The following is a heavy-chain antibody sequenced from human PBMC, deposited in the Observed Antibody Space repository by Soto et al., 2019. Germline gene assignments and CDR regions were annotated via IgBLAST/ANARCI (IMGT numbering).Heavy chain of an antibody. V-gene: IGHV3-48*01. D-gene: IGHD3-3*01. CDR3: ARVALRFLEWFSYMDV. Sequence: PGGSLRLSCAASGFTFSSYSMNWVRQAPGKGLEWVSYISSSSSTIYYADSVKGRFTISRDNAKNSLYLQMNSLRAEDTAVYYCARVALRFLEWFSYMDVWGKGTTVTVSS. CDR1: GFTFSSYS. J-gene: IGHJ6*03. CDR2: ISSSSSTI.